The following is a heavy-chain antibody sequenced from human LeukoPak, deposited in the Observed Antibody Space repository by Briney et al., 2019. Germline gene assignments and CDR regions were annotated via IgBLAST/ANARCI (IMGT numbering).Heavy chain of an antibody. CDR2: IYPGDSDT. D-gene: IGHD6-13*01. Sequence: GESLKISCKGSGYSFTSYWIGWVRQMPGKGLEWMGIIYPGDSDTSYSPSFQGQVTISADKSISTAYLQWGSLKASDTAMYYCARQRRAAAASTKSYYFDYWGQGTLVTVSS. V-gene: IGHV5-51*01. CDR3: ARQRRAAAASTKSYYFDY. J-gene: IGHJ4*02. CDR1: GYSFTSYW.